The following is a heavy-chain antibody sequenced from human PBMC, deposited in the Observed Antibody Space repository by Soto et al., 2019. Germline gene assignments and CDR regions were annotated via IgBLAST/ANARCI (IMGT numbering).Heavy chain of an antibody. CDR3: ATLITIFGVVIEYNWFDP. J-gene: IGHJ5*02. CDR2: INHSGST. Sequence: QVQLQQWGAGLLKPSETLSLTCAVYGGSFSGYYWSWIRQPPGKGLEWIGEINHSGSTNYNPSLKSRVTISVDTSKNQFSLKLNSVTAAYTAVYYCATLITIFGVVIEYNWFDPWGQGTLVTVSS. D-gene: IGHD3-3*01. CDR1: GGSFSGYY. V-gene: IGHV4-34*01.